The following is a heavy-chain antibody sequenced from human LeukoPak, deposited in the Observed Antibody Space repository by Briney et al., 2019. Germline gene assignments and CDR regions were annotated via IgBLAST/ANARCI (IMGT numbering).Heavy chain of an antibody. CDR1: GGSVSNNY. V-gene: IGHV4-4*07. Sequence: PSETLSLTCTVSGGSVSNNYWTWIRQPAGKGLEWIGRIYASGSTDYNPSLKSRVTMSVDTSRNQFSLNLGSLTAADTAVYYCARFDGDYTDYWGQGTLVTVSS. D-gene: IGHD4-17*01. CDR2: IYASGST. J-gene: IGHJ4*02. CDR3: ARFDGDYTDY.